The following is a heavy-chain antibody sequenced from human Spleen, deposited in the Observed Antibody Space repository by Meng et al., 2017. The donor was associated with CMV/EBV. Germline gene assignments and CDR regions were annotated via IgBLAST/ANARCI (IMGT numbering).Heavy chain of an antibody. V-gene: IGHV3-30*02. Sequence: SCAASGFIFVNHGMHWVRQAPGKGLEWVSFIRCDSSDKYYADSVKNRFTVSRDNSKNTLYLQMKSLRPEDSALYYCAKDHDSPFDDWGQGTLVTVSS. CDR3: AKDHDSPFDD. J-gene: IGHJ4*02. D-gene: IGHD5-18*01. CDR2: IRCDSSDK. CDR1: GFIFVNHG.